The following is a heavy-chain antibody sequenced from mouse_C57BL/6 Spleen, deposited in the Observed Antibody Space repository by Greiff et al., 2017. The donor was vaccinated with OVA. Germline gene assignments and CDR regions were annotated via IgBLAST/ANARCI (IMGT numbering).Heavy chain of an antibody. J-gene: IGHJ1*03. D-gene: IGHD1-1*01. CDR1: GFTFSSYA. V-gene: IGHV5-4*01. Sequence: EVKVEESGGGLVKPGGSLKLSCAASGFTFSSYAMSWVRQTPEKRLEWVATISDGGSYTYYPDNVKGRFTISRDNAKNNLYLQMSHLKSEDTAMYYCAREDYYGSSLHWYFDVWGTGTTVTVSS. CDR2: ISDGGSYT. CDR3: AREDYYGSSLHWYFDV.